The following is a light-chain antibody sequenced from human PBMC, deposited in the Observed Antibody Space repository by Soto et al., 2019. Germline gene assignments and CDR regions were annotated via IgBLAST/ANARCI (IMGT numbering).Light chain of an antibody. CDR3: QHFKSFPIT. J-gene: IGKJ5*01. CDR2: GAS. Sequence: EIVMTQSPATLSVSPGERATLSCRASQSVSTNLAWYQQKPGQAPRLLIYGASTRATAIPARFSGSGSGTEFTLTISSLQSEDFATYYCQHFKSFPITFGQGTRLEIK. CDR1: QSVSTN. V-gene: IGKV3-15*01.